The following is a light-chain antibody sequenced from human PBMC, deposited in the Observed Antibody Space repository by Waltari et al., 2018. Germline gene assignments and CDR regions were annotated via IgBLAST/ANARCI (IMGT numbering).Light chain of an antibody. Sequence: DIQMTQSPSSLSASVGDRVTITCRASQSISSYLNWYQQKPGKAPKLLIYAASSLQSGVPSRFSGSGSGTDFTLTISSLQPEDFATYYCQQRYSHIRTFGQGTKVEIK. V-gene: IGKV1-39*01. CDR1: QSISSY. CDR2: AAS. CDR3: QQRYSHIRT. J-gene: IGKJ1*01.